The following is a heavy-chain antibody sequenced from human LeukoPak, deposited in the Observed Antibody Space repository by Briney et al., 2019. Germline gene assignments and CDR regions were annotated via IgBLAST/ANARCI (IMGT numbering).Heavy chain of an antibody. Sequence: PGGSLRLSCAASGFTFDDYAMHWVRQAPGKGLEWVSGISWNSGSIGYADSVKGRFTISRDNAKNSLCLQMNSLRAEDTALYYCAKGLHYDYYYYGMDVWGQGTTVTVSS. CDR2: ISWNSGSI. V-gene: IGHV3-9*01. D-gene: IGHD3-16*01. J-gene: IGHJ6*02. CDR1: GFTFDDYA. CDR3: AKGLHYDYYYYGMDV.